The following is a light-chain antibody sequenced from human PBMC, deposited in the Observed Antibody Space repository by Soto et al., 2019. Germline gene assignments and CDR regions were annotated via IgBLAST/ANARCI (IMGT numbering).Light chain of an antibody. CDR3: QQYTCLWT. CDR2: QAS. V-gene: IGKV1-5*03. J-gene: IGKJ1*01. Sequence: IHMAHAPATLSASVGDKVTIACRASRSLQTWLAWYQQKPGKVPKLLIYQASSLQNGVPARFIGSGSGTEFTLTISSLQPDDVATYYCQQYTCLWTFGPGTKVDI. CDR1: RSLQTW.